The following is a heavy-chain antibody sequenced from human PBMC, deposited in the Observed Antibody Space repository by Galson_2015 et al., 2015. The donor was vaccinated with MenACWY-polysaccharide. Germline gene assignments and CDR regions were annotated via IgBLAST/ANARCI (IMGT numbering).Heavy chain of an antibody. Sequence: SLRLSCAVSGFTFGNYWMTWVRQAPGKGLEWVASINEDEREKYHLDSVKGRFTISRDDAKNSLYLQMNSLRAEDTAVYYCARGVYSLDSWGQGTLVTVSS. CDR3: ARGVYSLDS. CDR2: INEDEREK. D-gene: IGHD4-11*01. CDR1: GFTFGNYW. J-gene: IGHJ4*02. V-gene: IGHV3-7*01.